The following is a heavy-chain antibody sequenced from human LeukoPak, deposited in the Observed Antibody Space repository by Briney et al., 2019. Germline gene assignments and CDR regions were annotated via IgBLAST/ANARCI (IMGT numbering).Heavy chain of an antibody. D-gene: IGHD3-22*01. Sequence: SETLSLTCTVCGGSINSYYWSWIRQPAGRGLEWIGRIYTTGSTNYNPSLKSRVTMSVDTSKNQFSLKLSSVTAADTAVYYCARDPLHFYDSVGSSFDFWGQGTLVTVSS. J-gene: IGHJ4*02. V-gene: IGHV4-4*07. CDR1: GGSINSYY. CDR2: IYTTGST. CDR3: ARDPLHFYDSVGSSFDF.